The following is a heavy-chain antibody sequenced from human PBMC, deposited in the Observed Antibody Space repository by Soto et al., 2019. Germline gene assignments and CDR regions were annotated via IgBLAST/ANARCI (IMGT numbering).Heavy chain of an antibody. Sequence: GESLKISCKSTGYTFANYWIGWVRQMPGKGLEWMGVIYPGDSDTRYSPSFRGQVTISADKSINTAYLQWSSLRASDTAMYYCAKQLGLAGGWLAPWAQGTLVPVSS. CDR1: GYTFANYW. V-gene: IGHV5-51*01. CDR3: AKQLGLAGGWLAP. J-gene: IGHJ5*02. D-gene: IGHD7-27*01. CDR2: IYPGDSDT.